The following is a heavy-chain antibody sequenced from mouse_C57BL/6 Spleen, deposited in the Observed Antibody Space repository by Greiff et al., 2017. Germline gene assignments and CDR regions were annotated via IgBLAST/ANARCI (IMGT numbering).Heavy chain of an antibody. CDR1: GFTFSDYG. CDR2: ISSGSSTI. CDR3: ARACTVVGEYYAMDY. V-gene: IGHV5-17*01. Sequence: DVHLVESGGGLVKPGGSLKLSCAASGFTFSDYGMHWVRQAPEKGLEWVAYISSGSSTIYYADTVKGRFTISRDNAKNTLFLQMTSLRSEDTAMYYCARACTVVGEYYAMDYWGQGTSVTVSS. D-gene: IGHD1-1*01. J-gene: IGHJ4*01.